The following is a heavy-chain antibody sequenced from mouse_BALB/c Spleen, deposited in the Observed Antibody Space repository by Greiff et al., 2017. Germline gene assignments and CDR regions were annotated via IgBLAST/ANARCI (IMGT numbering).Heavy chain of an antibody. J-gene: IGHJ3*01. CDR2: ISYSGST. D-gene: IGHD2-1*01. Sequence: VQLQQSGPGLVKPSQSLSLTCTVTGYSITSDYAWNWIRQFPGNKLEWMGYISYSGSTSYNPSLKSRISITRDTSKNQFFLQLNSVTTEDTATYYCARYGNYVRFAYWGQGTLVTVSA. V-gene: IGHV3-2*02. CDR1: GYSITSDYA. CDR3: ARYGNYVRFAY.